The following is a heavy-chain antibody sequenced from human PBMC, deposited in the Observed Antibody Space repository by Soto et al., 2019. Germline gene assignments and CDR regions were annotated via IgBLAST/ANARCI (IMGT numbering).Heavy chain of an antibody. V-gene: IGHV1-18*01. CDR3: AREKVEMATIDYYYGMDV. J-gene: IGHJ6*02. CDR1: GYTFTSYG. D-gene: IGHD5-12*01. Sequence: ASVKVSCKASGYTFTSYGISWVRQAPGQGLEWMGWISAYNGNTNYAQKLQGRVTMTRDTSISTAYMELSRLRSDDTAVYYCAREKVEMATIDYYYGMDVWGQGTTVTVSS. CDR2: ISAYNGNT.